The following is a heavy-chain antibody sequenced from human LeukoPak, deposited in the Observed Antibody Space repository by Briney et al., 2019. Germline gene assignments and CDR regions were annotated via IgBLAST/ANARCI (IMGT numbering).Heavy chain of an antibody. CDR1: GYTFTSYG. D-gene: IGHD3-10*01. CDR3: ARDNTMVRGVIDWFDP. Sequence: ASVKVSCKASGYTFTSYGISWVRQAPGQGLEWMGWISTYNGNTNYAQKFQGRVTMTIDTSTSTAYMELRSLRSDDTAVYYCARDNTMVRGVIDWFDPWGQGTLVTVSS. J-gene: IGHJ5*02. CDR2: ISTYNGNT. V-gene: IGHV1-18*01.